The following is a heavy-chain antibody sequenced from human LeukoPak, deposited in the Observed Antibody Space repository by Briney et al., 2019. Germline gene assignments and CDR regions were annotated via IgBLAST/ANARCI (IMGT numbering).Heavy chain of an antibody. CDR3: ARYSSSWQSYDY. CDR2: INPSGGST. D-gene: IGHD6-13*01. V-gene: IGHV1-46*01. Sequence: PEASVKVSCKASGYTFTSYYMHWVRQAPGQGLEWMGIINPSGGSTSYAQKFQGRVTMTRDMSTSTVYMELSSLRSEDTAVYYCARYSSSWQSYDYWGQGTLVTVSS. J-gene: IGHJ4*02. CDR1: GYTFTSYY.